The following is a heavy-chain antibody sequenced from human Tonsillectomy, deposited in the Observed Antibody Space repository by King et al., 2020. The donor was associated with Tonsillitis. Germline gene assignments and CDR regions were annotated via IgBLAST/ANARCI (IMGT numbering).Heavy chain of an antibody. V-gene: IGHV3-30*04. D-gene: IGHD5-24*01. CDR3: ARDYSGGGLDV. J-gene: IGHJ6*02. Sequence: VQLVESGGGVVQPGRSLGLSCAASGISFSNYAMHWVRQAPGKGLEWVAIISHDGSIQQYADSVRGRFTISRDNSKNTLYVQMNSLRGDDTAVYYCARDYSGGGLDVWGQGATVTVSS. CDR2: ISHDGSIQ. CDR1: GISFSNYA.